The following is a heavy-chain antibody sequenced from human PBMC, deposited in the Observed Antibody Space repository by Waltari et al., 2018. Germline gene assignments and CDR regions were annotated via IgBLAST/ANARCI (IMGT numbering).Heavy chain of an antibody. CDR3: AKWVTDSFHALDV. V-gene: IGHV3-7*02. Sequence: VRLVESGGGLVQPGGSLRLSCSASGLIFSNYWMAWVGRAPGEGLGGVANIKGDGITKYYMDSVSGRFTISRDNAMNSLYLQMNNLGVEDSAVYYCAKWVTDSFHALDVWGQGTTVTVSS. D-gene: IGHD1-20*01. CDR1: GLIFSNYW. CDR2: IKGDGITK. J-gene: IGHJ6*02.